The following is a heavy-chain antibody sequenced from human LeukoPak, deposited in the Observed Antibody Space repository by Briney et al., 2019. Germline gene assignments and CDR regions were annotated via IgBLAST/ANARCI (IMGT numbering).Heavy chain of an antibody. D-gene: IGHD2/OR15-2a*01. CDR1: GYTFTGYY. V-gene: IGHV1-2*06. J-gene: IGHJ1*01. CDR3: TRVVAEYGSRILQH. CDR2: MHPNSGDT. Sequence: GASVKVSCKTSGYTFTGYYIHWVRQAPGQGLEWMGRMHPNSGDTNYAQKFQGRVTMTRDTSISTAYLELSSLRSDDTALYYCTRVVAEYGSRILQHWGQGTPLTVSS.